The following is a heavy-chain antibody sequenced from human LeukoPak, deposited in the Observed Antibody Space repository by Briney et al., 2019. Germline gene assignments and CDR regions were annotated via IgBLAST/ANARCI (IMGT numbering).Heavy chain of an antibody. CDR1: GFTFSSYS. Sequence: GGSLRLSCAASGFTFSSYSMNWVRQAPGKGLEWVSSISSSSSYIYYADSVKGRFTISRDNAKNSLYLQMNSLRAEDTAVYYCATPPPYCGGDCSIDAFDIWGQGTMVTVSS. CDR2: ISSSSSYI. D-gene: IGHD2-21*02. V-gene: IGHV3-21*01. J-gene: IGHJ3*02. CDR3: ATPPPYCGGDCSIDAFDI.